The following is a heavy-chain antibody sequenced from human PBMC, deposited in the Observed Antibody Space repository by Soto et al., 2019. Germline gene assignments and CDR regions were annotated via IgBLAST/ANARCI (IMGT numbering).Heavy chain of an antibody. CDR3: ARPLRTTVTTVAFDI. V-gene: IGHV5-51*01. CDR1: GYSFTSYW. Sequence: PGESLKISCKCSGYSFTSYWIGWVRQMPGKGLEWMGIIYPGDSDTRYSPSFQGPVTVSADKSISTAYLQWSSLKASDTAMYYCARPLRTTVTTVAFDIWGQGTMVTVSS. D-gene: IGHD4-17*01. CDR2: IYPGDSDT. J-gene: IGHJ3*02.